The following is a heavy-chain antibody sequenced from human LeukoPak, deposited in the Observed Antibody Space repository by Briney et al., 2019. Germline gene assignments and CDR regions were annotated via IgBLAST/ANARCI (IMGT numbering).Heavy chain of an antibody. J-gene: IGHJ3*02. D-gene: IGHD6-19*01. Sequence: GGSLRLSCAATGFTFTNYSIHWVREAPGKGLEWVSCISGSSVYRYYADSVKGRFTISRDNAKNSLYLQMNSLRAEDTAVYYCARVSVAGSVIDAFDMWGQGTMVTVSS. CDR1: GFTFTNYS. CDR3: ARVSVAGSVIDAFDM. CDR2: ISGSSVYR. V-gene: IGHV3-21*01.